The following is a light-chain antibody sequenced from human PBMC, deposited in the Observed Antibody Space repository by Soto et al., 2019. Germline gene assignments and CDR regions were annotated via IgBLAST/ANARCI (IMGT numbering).Light chain of an antibody. V-gene: IGLV4-69*01. J-gene: IGLJ3*02. Sequence: QPVLTQSPSASASLGASVKLTCTLSSGHSSYAIAWHQQQPEKGPRYLMKLNSDGSHSKGDGIPDRFSGSSSGAERYLTISSLQSEDEAYYYCHTWGTGIWVFGGGTKLTVL. CDR1: SGHSSYA. CDR3: HTWGTGIWV. CDR2: LNSDGSH.